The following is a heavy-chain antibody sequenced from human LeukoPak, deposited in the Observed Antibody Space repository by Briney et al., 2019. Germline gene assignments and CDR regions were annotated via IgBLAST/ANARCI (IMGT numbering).Heavy chain of an antibody. CDR3: AKSNGYGLVDI. Sequence: SETLSLTCTVSGGSISSYYWSWIRQPAGKGLEWIGRIYTTGSTNYNPSLKSRVTMSVDTSRNQFSLKLNSVTAADTAVYYCAKSNGYGLVDIWGQGTMVTVSS. CDR2: IYTTGST. J-gene: IGHJ3*02. D-gene: IGHD3-10*01. V-gene: IGHV4-4*07. CDR1: GGSISSYY.